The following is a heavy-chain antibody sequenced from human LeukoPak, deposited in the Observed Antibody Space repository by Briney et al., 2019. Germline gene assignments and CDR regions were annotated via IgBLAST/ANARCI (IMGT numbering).Heavy chain of an antibody. Sequence: PSETLSLTCIVSGSSMTTHSWGWIRQPPGKGLEWIGYNTDSGNINFNPALKGRVTISVDTSKSQVSLKLSSVTPADTAVYCCARDHWGSLDYWGQGILVTVSS. D-gene: IGHD7-27*01. J-gene: IGHJ4*02. CDR2: NTDSGNI. CDR3: ARDHWGSLDY. V-gene: IGHV4-59*11. CDR1: GSSMTTHS.